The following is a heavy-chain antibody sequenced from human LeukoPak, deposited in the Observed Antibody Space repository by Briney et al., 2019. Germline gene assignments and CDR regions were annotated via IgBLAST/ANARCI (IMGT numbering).Heavy chain of an antibody. CDR1: GGTFSSYA. V-gene: IGHV1-69*13. CDR3: ARSEQWLVIHLDY. CDR2: IIPIFGTA. D-gene: IGHD6-19*01. Sequence: ASVKVSCKAPGGTFSSYAISWVRQAPGQGLEWMGGIIPIFGTANYAQKFQGRVTITADESTSTAYMELSSLRSEDTAVYYCARSEQWLVIHLDYWGQGTLVTVSS. J-gene: IGHJ4*02.